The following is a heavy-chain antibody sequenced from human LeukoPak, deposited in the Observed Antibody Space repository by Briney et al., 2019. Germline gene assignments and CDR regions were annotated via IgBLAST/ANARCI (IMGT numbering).Heavy chain of an antibody. Sequence: SVKVSCKASGGTFSSYAISWVRQAPGQGLEWMGGIIPIFGTTDYAQKLQGRVTITADESTSTAYMELSSLRSEDTAVYYCASRTYTYDSSGYYRRNYYFDYWGQGTLVTVSS. V-gene: IGHV1-69*13. CDR1: GGTFSSYA. D-gene: IGHD3-22*01. CDR3: ASRTYTYDSSGYYRRNYYFDY. CDR2: IIPIFGTT. J-gene: IGHJ4*02.